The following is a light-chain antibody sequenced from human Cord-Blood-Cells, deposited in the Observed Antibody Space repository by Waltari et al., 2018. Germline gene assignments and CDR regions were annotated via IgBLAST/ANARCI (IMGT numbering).Light chain of an antibody. CDR2: DAS. J-gene: IGKJ5*01. CDR3: QQYDNRPIT. Sequence: DIQMTQSPSSLSASVGDRVTITCQATQDISNYLNWYQHKPGKAPKLLIYDASNLETGVPSRFSGSGSGTDFTFTISSLQPEDIATYYCQQYDNRPITFGQGTRLEIK. V-gene: IGKV1-33*01. CDR1: QDISNY.